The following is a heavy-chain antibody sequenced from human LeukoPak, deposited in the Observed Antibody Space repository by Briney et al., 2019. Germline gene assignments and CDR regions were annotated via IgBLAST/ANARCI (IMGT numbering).Heavy chain of an antibody. J-gene: IGHJ4*02. Sequence: GGSLRLSCAASGFTFSSYAMHWVRQAPGKGLEWVSSISSSSSYIYYADSAKGRFTISRDNAKNSLYLQMNSLRAEDTAVYYCAREEWSRERSGCLDYWGQGTLVTVSS. CDR2: ISSSSSYI. CDR1: GFTFSSYA. CDR3: AREEWSRERSGCLDY. V-gene: IGHV3-21*01. D-gene: IGHD6-19*01.